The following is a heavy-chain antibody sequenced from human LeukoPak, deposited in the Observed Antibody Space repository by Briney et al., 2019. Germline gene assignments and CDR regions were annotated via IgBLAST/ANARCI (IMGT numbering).Heavy chain of an antibody. CDR2: IYYSGST. V-gene: IGHV4-31*03. Sequence: PSQTLSLTCTVSGGSISSGGYYWSWIRQHPGKGLEWIGYIYYSGSTYYNPSLKSRVTISVDTSKNQFSLKLSSVTAADTAVYYCAGGIVVVTEPYYLDYWGQGTLVTVSS. CDR1: GGSISSGGYY. CDR3: AGGIVVVTEPYYLDY. D-gene: IGHD2-21*02. J-gene: IGHJ4*02.